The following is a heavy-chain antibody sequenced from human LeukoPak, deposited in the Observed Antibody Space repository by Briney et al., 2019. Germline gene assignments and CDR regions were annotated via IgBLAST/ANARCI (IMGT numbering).Heavy chain of an antibody. D-gene: IGHD1-14*01. CDR2: FWYDGTDA. V-gene: IGHV3-33*01. Sequence: PGRSLRLSCAASGFTVSTYGMHWIRQAPGRGLEWVAFFWYDGTDAFYGDSVKGRFTITRDNSQNTLYLQMNSLRVEDTAVYYCARDGFTTSHAFDIWAKGRRSPSLQ. CDR1: GFTVSTYG. J-gene: IGHJ3*02. CDR3: ARDGFTTSHAFDI.